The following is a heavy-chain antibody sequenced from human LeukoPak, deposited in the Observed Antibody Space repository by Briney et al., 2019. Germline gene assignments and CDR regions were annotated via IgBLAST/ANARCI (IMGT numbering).Heavy chain of an antibody. CDR3: ARDSEGVTGTTSWFDP. Sequence: GGSLRLSCAASGFTFSSYSMNWVRQAPGKGLEWVSSISSSSSYIYYADSVKGRFTISRDNARNSLYLQMSSLRAEDTAVYYCARDSEGVTGTTSWFDPWGQGTLVTVSS. D-gene: IGHD1-7*01. V-gene: IGHV3-21*01. CDR2: ISSSSSYI. CDR1: GFTFSSYS. J-gene: IGHJ5*02.